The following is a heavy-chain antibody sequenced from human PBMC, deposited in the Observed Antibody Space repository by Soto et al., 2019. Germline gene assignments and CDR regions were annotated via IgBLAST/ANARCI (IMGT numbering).Heavy chain of an antibody. V-gene: IGHV1-58*02. J-gene: IGHJ4*02. D-gene: IGHD3-16*01. CDR2: IVVGTNNT. CDR1: GLSFSSSA. CDR3: ARRWGDYFDY. Sequence: ASVKVCCKTSGLSFSSSAMQWVRQAPGQRLEWIGWIVVGTNNTHYAQNLQERVTITRDMSTSSVYMELSSLRPADTAVYYCARRWGDYFDYWGQGTLVAVSS.